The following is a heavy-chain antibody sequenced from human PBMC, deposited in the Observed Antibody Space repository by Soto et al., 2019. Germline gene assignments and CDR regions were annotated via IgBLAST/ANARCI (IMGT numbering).Heavy chain of an antibody. V-gene: IGHV3-23*01. CDR2: ISGSGGST. J-gene: IGHJ4*02. CDR1: GFTFSSYA. CDR3: AKDPTRTQYDFCSGYYLGVYFDY. D-gene: IGHD3-3*01. Sequence: GGSLRLSCAASGFTFSSYAMSWVLQAPGKGLEWVSAISGSGGSTYYADSVKGRFTISRDNSKNTLYLQMNSLRAEDTAVYYCAKDPTRTQYDFCSGYYLGVYFDYWGQGTLVTVSS.